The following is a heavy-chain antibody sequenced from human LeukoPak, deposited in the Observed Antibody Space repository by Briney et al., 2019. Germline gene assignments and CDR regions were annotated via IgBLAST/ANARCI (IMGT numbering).Heavy chain of an antibody. D-gene: IGHD5-24*01. V-gene: IGHV5-51*01. CDR2: IYPGDSDT. CDR1: GYSFTSYW. CDR3: ARPPTSPITDAFDI. J-gene: IGHJ3*02. Sequence: GESLKISCKVSGYSFTSYWIAWVRQMPGKGLEWMGIIYPGDSDTRYSPSFQGQVTISADKSISTAYLQWSSLKASDTAMYYCARPPTSPITDAFDIWGQGTMVTVSS.